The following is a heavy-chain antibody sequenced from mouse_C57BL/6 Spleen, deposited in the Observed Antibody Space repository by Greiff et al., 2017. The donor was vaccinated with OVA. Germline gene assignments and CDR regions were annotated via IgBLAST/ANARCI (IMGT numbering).Heavy chain of an antibody. CDR3: ARNVVATEAMDY. D-gene: IGHD1-1*01. CDR2: INPNNGGT. V-gene: IGHV1-26*01. J-gene: IGHJ4*01. CDR1: GYTFTDYY. Sequence: EVQLQQSGPELVKPGASVKISCKASGYTFTDYYMNWVKQSHGKSLEWIGDINPNNGGTSYNQKFKGKATLTVDKSSSTAYMELRSLTSEDSAVYYCARNVVATEAMDYWGQGTSVTVSS.